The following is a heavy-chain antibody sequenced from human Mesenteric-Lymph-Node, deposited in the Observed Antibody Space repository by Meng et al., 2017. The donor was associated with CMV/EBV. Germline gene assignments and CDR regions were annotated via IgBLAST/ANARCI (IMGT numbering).Heavy chain of an antibody. CDR3: ARVIYYYESSGLRASYFDL. D-gene: IGHD3-22*01. J-gene: IGHJ4*02. CDR2: IISSGTHI. CDR1: GFTFSSYE. Sequence: GESLKISCAASGFTFSSYEMNWVRQAPGKGLEWISCIISSGTHIYYADSVKGRFTISRDNAKNSVYLEMNSLRVEDTAIYYCARVIYYYESSGLRASYFDLRGQGTLVTVSS. V-gene: IGHV3-48*03.